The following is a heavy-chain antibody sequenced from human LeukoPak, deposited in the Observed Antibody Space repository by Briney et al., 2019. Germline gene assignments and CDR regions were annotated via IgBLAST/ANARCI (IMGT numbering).Heavy chain of an antibody. V-gene: IGHV4-59*01. D-gene: IGHD6-13*01. Sequence: SETLSLTCTVSGGSTRSDYWGWVRQPPGRGLEWIGYIYYSGNTNYNPSLKSRVAISLDTSRNLFSLKLKSVTAADTAVYYCARVRYSSSWFVDYWDQGAPVTVSS. CDR3: ARVRYSSSWFVDY. CDR2: IYYSGNT. CDR1: GGSTRSDY. J-gene: IGHJ4*02.